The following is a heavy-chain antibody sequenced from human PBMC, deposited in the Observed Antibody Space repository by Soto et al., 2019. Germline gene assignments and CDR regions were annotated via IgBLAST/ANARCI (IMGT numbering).Heavy chain of an antibody. CDR2: IIPIFGTA. CDR3: ARVSNCNDVGEYYFDY. D-gene: IGHD1-20*01. Sequence: QVQLVQSGAEVEKPGSSVKVSCKASGGTFSSYAISWVRQAPGQGLEWMGGIIPIFGTANYAQKFQGRVTITEDESPSTAYMELSSLRSGDTAVYYCARVSNCNDVGEYYFDYWGQGTLVTVSS. J-gene: IGHJ4*02. CDR1: GGTFSSYA. V-gene: IGHV1-69*12.